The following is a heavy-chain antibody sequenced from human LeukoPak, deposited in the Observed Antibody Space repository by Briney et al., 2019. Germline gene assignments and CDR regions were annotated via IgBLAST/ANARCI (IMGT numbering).Heavy chain of an antibody. Sequence: GGSLRLSCAASGFTFSSYGMSWVRQAPGKGLEWVSAISGSGGSTYYADSVKGRFTISRDNSKNTLYLRMNSLRAEDTAVHYCAKGWSDFDYWGQGTLVTVSS. J-gene: IGHJ4*02. D-gene: IGHD2-8*01. CDR2: ISGSGGST. V-gene: IGHV3-23*01. CDR3: AKGWSDFDY. CDR1: GFTFSSYG.